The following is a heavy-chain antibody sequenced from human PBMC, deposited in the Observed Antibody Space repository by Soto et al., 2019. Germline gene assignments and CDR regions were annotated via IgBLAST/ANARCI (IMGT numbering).Heavy chain of an antibody. J-gene: IGHJ6*03. CDR3: ARYCSGGSLSYMDV. Sequence: GGSLRLSCAASGFTFSSCAMSWVRQAPGKGLEWVSAISDNGGSTYYGDAVKGRFAISGDNSKNTLFLQMNSLRAEDTAIYYCARYCSGGSLSYMDVWGKGTTVTVSS. D-gene: IGHD2-15*01. V-gene: IGHV3-23*01. CDR1: GFTFSSCA. CDR2: ISDNGGST.